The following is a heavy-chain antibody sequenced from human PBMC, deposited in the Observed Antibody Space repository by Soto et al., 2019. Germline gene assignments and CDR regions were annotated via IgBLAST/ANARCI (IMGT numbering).Heavy chain of an antibody. CDR3: ARGTLSGVATNWDSANWLAP. CDR2: INADKGDT. V-gene: IGHV1-3*01. J-gene: IGHJ5*02. D-gene: IGHD5-12*01. Sequence: QAQLVQSGAEVKKPGASVKVSCKASGYSFTDFAMHGVRLASGQSLEWMGGINADKGDTKYSPKLQGRVTNTRDTYATTVYIELRSLRSADTAVYYCARGTLSGVATNWDSANWLAPWGQGSLVTVST. CDR1: GYSFTDFA.